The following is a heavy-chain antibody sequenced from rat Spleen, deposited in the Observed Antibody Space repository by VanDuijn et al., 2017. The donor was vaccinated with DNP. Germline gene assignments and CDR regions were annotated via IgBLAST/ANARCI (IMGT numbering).Heavy chain of an antibody. CDR3: TSYYSGDFHY. Sequence: QVQLKESGPGLVQSSQTLSLTCTVSGFSLTSYHVSWVRQPPGKGLEWMGLMWSGGSTAYNSALKSRLSISRDTSKSQVFLKMNSLQTEDTAIYYCTSYYSGDFHYWGQGVMVTVSS. D-gene: IGHD1-1*01. V-gene: IGHV2-43*01. CDR2: MWSGGST. CDR1: GFSLTSYH. J-gene: IGHJ2*01.